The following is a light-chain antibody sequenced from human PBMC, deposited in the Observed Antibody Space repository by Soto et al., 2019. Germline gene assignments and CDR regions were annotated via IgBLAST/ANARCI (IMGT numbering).Light chain of an antibody. Sequence: QSALTQPASVSGSPGQSITISCTGTSSDVGGFNYVSWYQQHPDKAPKLMIYEVTDRPSGVSNRFSGSKSGNTASLTISGLQSEDEADYYCSSYTRSSTLVFGGGTKVNVL. CDR2: EVT. V-gene: IGLV2-14*01. J-gene: IGLJ2*01. CDR3: SSYTRSSTLV. CDR1: SSDVGGFNY.